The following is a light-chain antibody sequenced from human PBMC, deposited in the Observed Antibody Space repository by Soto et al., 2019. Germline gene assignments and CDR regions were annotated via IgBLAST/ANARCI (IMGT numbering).Light chain of an antibody. CDR2: GAS. CDR3: QQYGISPVT. J-gene: IGKJ5*01. Sequence: EIVLTQSPGTLSLSPGERATLSCRASQSVSSSYLAWYQQKPGQAPRLLIFGASRRATGIPDRFSGSGFGTDFTLTITRLEPEDFAVFYCQQYGISPVTFGQGTRLEIK. CDR1: QSVSSSY. V-gene: IGKV3-20*01.